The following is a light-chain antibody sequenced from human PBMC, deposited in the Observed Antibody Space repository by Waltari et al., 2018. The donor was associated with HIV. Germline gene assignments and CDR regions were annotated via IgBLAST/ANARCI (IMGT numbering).Light chain of an antibody. CDR2: DNS. CDR3: QVWDSSNEHVV. J-gene: IGLJ3*02. CDR1: NIGGKS. V-gene: IGLV3-21*04. Sequence: SYVLTQPPSVSVAPGAAATISCGAGNIGGKSAQGYKQQPGEAPVLVSRDNSDRPSGIPDRISGSNSGHTATLTITSVEAGDEATYYCQVWDSSNEHVVFGGGTELTVL.